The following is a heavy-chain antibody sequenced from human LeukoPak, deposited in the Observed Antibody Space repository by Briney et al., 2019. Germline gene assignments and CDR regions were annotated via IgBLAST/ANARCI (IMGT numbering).Heavy chain of an antibody. D-gene: IGHD6-13*01. CDR2: INPNSGGT. J-gene: IGHJ6*03. CDR1: GYTFTGYY. V-gene: IGHV1-2*02. Sequence: ASVKVSCKASGYTFTGYYMHWVRQAPGQGLEWMGWINPNSGGTNYAQKFQGRVTMTRDTSISTAYMELSRLRSDDTAVYYCARDPVVAAYTYYYYYTDVWGKGTTVTVSS. CDR3: ARDPVVAAYTYYYYYTDV.